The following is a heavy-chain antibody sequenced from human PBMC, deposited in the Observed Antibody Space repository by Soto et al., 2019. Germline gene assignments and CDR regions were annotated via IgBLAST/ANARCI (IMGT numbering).Heavy chain of an antibody. CDR2: IIPIFGTA. Sequence: GASVKVSCKASGGTFSSYAISWVRQAPGQGLEWMGGIIPIFGTANYAQKFQGRVTITADESTSTAYMELSSLRSEETAVYYCASGWYYYDSSGEGRRYYFDYWGQGTLVTVSS. V-gene: IGHV1-69*13. D-gene: IGHD3-22*01. J-gene: IGHJ4*02. CDR1: GGTFSSYA. CDR3: ASGWYYYDSSGEGRRYYFDY.